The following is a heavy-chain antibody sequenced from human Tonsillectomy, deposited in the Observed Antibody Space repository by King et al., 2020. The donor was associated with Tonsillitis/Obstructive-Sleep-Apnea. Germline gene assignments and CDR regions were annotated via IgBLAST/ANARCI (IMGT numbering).Heavy chain of an antibody. CDR3: AKDFLIRIRGVSGDAFDI. Sequence: VQLVESGGGLVQPGGSLRLSCAASGFTFSSYGMTWVRQAPGKGLEWVSGFSGSGGRTYYADSVKGRFTVSRDNDQNTLHLKMNSLRAEDTAVYYCAKDFLIRIRGVSGDAFDIWGXXTLVTVSS. D-gene: IGHD3-10*01. V-gene: IGHV3-23*04. CDR1: GFTFSSYG. J-gene: IGHJ3*02. CDR2: FSGSGGRT.